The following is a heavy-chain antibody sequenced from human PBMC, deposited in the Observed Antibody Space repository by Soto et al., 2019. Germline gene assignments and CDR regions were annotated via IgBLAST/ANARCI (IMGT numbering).Heavy chain of an antibody. CDR1: GGSISSYY. Sequence: SETLSLTCTVSGGSISSYYWSWIRQPPGKGLEWIGYIYYSGNTNYNPSLKSRVTISVDTSKNQFSLKLSSVTAADTAVYYCGRGEVDRYNWNYGIDYWGQGTPVTVSS. V-gene: IGHV4-59*01. CDR3: GRGEVDRYNWNYGIDY. J-gene: IGHJ4*02. D-gene: IGHD1-7*01. CDR2: IYYSGNT.